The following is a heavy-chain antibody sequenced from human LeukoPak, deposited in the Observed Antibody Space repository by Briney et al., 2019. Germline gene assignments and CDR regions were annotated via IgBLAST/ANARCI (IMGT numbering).Heavy chain of an antibody. Sequence: SETLSLTCTASGGSISSYYWSWIRQPAGKGLEWIGRIYISGNTNYNPSLKSRVTMSVDTSKNQFSLKLSFVTAADTAVYYCARDYSSGIDCWGQGTLVTVSS. CDR2: IYISGNT. CDR1: GGSISSYY. V-gene: IGHV4-4*07. CDR3: ARDYSSGIDC. D-gene: IGHD6-19*01. J-gene: IGHJ4*02.